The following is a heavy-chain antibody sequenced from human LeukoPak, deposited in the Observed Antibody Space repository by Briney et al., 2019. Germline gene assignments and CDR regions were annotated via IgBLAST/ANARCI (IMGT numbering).Heavy chain of an antibody. CDR3: ARTQEDVSYYYYMDV. J-gene: IGHJ6*03. CDR2: IYYSGST. V-gene: IGHV4-59*11. CDR1: GGSISSHY. Sequence: PSETLSLTCTVSGGSISSHYWSWIRQPPGKGLDWIGYIYYSGSTNYNPSLRSRVTISVDTSKNQFSLKLSSVTAADTAVYYCARTQEDVSYYYYMDVWGKGTTVTVSS. D-gene: IGHD5-24*01.